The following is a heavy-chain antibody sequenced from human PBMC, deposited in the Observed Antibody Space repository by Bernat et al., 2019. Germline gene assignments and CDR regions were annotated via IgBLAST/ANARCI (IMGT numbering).Heavy chain of an antibody. J-gene: IGHJ4*02. V-gene: IGHV4-39*07. CDR1: GGSISSSSYY. Sequence: QLQLQESGPGLVKPSETLSLTCTVSGGSISSSSYYWGWIRQPPGKGLEWIGSIYYSGSTYYNPSLKSRVTISVDTSKNQFSLKLSSVTAADTAVYYCARDPPPHYYGSGSNWGQGTLVTVSS. CDR3: ARDPPPHYYGSGSN. CDR2: IYYSGST. D-gene: IGHD3-10*01.